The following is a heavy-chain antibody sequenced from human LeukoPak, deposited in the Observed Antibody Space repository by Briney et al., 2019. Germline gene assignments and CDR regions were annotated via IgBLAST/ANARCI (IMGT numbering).Heavy chain of an antibody. CDR2: IYSGGST. J-gene: IGHJ4*02. V-gene: IGHV3-66*01. CDR1: GFTVSTNY. CDR3: ARAGVLRYFGD. D-gene: IGHD3-9*01. Sequence: PGRSLRLSFAASGFTVSTNYMSWVRQAPGKGLEWVSVIYSGGSTYYADSVKGRFTISRDNSKNTLYLQMNSLRAEDTAVYYCARAGVLRYFGDWGQGTLVTVSS.